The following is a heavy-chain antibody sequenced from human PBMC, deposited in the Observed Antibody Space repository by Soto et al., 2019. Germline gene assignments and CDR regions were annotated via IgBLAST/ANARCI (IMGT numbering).Heavy chain of an antibody. Sequence: WTWIRKPPGLGPEWIGCIYHRGTTNYNDSFNSRVTISVDTSKNQLSLKLSSVTTADTAVYYCARGGGSPYHDHEFDYWGQGILVTVSS. V-gene: IGHV4-59*01. CDR2: IYHRGTT. D-gene: IGHD2-2*01. J-gene: IGHJ4*02. CDR3: ARGGGSPYHDHEFDY.